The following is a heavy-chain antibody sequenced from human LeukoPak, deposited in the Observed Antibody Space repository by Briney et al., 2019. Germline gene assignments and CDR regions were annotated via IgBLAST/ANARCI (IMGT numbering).Heavy chain of an antibody. CDR2: ISGSGGST. CDR3: AKSSDSSSWYNPFDY. J-gene: IGHJ4*02. D-gene: IGHD6-13*01. Sequence: GGSLRLSCAASGFTFSSYAMSWVRQAPGKGLEWVSAISGSGGSTYYADSVKGRFTISRDNSKNTLYLQMNSLRAEDTAVYYCAKSSDSSSWYNPFDYWGQGTLVTVSS. CDR1: GFTFSSYA. V-gene: IGHV3-23*01.